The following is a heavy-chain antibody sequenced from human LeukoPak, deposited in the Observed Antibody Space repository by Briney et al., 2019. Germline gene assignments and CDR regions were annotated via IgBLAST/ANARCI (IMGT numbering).Heavy chain of an antibody. CDR3: ARGPVHGYSSGWSAFDI. V-gene: IGHV4-4*07. J-gene: IGHJ3*02. CDR1: GGSISSYY. D-gene: IGHD6-19*01. CDR2: IYTSGST. Sequence: PSETLSLTCTVSGGSISSYYWSWIRQPAGKGLEWIGRIYTSGSTNYNPSLKSRVTMSADTSKNQFSLKLSSVTAADTAVYYCARGPVHGYSSGWSAFDIWGQGTMVTVSS.